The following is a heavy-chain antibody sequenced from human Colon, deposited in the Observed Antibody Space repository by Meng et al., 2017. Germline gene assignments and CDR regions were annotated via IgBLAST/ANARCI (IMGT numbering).Heavy chain of an antibody. CDR2: IYHSGST. D-gene: IGHD6-19*01. J-gene: IGHJ4*02. CDR1: VGSISSSNR. V-gene: IGHV4-4*02. CDR3: ARVGQWLPIDY. Sequence: GQGRLNLVGTVSCTWPFSVGSISSSNRWSVVRHPPGKRLEWIGEIYHSGSTNYSPSLKSRVTISVDKSKNQCSLNLSSVTAADTAVYYCARVGQWLPIDYWGQGTLVTVSS.